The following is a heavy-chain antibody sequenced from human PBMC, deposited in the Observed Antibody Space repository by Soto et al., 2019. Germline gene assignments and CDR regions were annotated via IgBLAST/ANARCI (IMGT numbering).Heavy chain of an antibody. CDR2: IYYSGST. D-gene: IGHD6-19*01. Sequence: SETLSLTCTVSGGSISSYYWSWIRQPPGKGLEWIGYIYYSGSTNYNPSLKSRVTISVDTSKNQFSLKLSSVTAADTAVYYCARVSGWYESYFDYWGQGTLVTVSS. CDR1: GGSISSYY. V-gene: IGHV4-59*01. CDR3: ARVSGWYESYFDY. J-gene: IGHJ4*02.